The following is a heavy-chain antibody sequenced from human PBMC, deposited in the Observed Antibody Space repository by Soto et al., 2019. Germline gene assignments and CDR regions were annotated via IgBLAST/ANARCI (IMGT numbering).Heavy chain of an antibody. J-gene: IGHJ6*02. Sequence: GGSLRLSCATSGFTFHDYAMSWFRQAPGKGLEWVSAIAFTGSATYYADSVKGRFTISRDNSKNTLYLQMSSLRAEDTAVYYCVKDGSSGWPYYYGMDVWGQGTTVTVSS. CDR2: IAFTGSAT. V-gene: IGHV3-NL1*01. CDR1: GFTFHDYA. CDR3: VKDGSSGWPYYYGMDV. D-gene: IGHD6-19*01.